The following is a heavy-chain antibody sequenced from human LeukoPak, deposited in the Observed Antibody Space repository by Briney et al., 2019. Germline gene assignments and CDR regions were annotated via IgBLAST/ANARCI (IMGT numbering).Heavy chain of an antibody. Sequence: SETLSLTCAISGDSISSGDYSWSWLRQPSGKGLEWIGYIFHSGNSYYNPSLKSRVTISVDKSKNQFSLRLTSVTAADTAVYYCARELWFVNAPGSWLDLWGQGALVTVSS. V-gene: IGHV4-30-2*01. CDR2: IFHSGNS. D-gene: IGHD3-10*01. J-gene: IGHJ5*02. CDR3: ARELWFVNAPGSWLDL. CDR1: GDSISSGDYS.